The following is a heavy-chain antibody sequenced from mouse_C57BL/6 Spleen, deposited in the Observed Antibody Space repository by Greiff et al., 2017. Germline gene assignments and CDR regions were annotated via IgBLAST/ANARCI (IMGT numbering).Heavy chain of an antibody. CDR2: IDPEDGET. J-gene: IGHJ3*01. CDR3: ARGNYGYDNFFAY. V-gene: IGHV14-2*01. CDR1: GFNINDYY. D-gene: IGHD2-2*01. Sequence: EVQLQQSGAELVKPGASVKLSCTASGFNINDYYMHWVKQRTEQGLEWIGRIDPEDGETKSAPQFQGKATITADTSSNTAYLQLSSLTSEDTAVYYCARGNYGYDNFFAYWGQGTLVTVSA.